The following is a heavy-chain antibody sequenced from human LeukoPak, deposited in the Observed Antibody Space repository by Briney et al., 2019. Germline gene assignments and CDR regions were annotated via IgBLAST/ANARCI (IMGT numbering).Heavy chain of an antibody. CDR3: AKDMSAVGVVITTYNPDDAFDI. D-gene: IGHD3-22*01. CDR2: ISGSGGST. Sequence: GGSLRLSCAASGFTFSSYAMSWVRQAPGKGLEWVSAISGSGGSTYYADSVKGRFTISSDNSKNTLYLQMNSLRAEDTAVYYCAKDMSAVGVVITTYNPDDAFDIWGQGTMVTVSS. V-gene: IGHV3-23*01. J-gene: IGHJ3*02. CDR1: GFTFSSYA.